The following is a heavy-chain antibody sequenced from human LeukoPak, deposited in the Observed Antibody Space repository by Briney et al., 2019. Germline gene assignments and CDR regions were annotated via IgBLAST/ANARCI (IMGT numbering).Heavy chain of an antibody. V-gene: IGHV3-30*03. J-gene: IGHJ4*02. D-gene: IGHD5-18*01. Sequence: GGSLRLSCAASGFTFSSYGMHWVRQAPGKGLEWVAVISYDGSNKYYADSVKGRFTISRDNSKNTLYLQMNSLRAEDTAVYYCARARGYSYGSDYWGQGTLVTVSS. CDR3: ARARGYSYGSDY. CDR1: GFTFSSYG. CDR2: ISYDGSNK.